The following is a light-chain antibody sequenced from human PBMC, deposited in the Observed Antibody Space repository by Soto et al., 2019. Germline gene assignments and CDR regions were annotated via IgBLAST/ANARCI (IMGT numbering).Light chain of an antibody. J-gene: IGLJ3*02. V-gene: IGLV2-14*01. CDR1: SSDVGGYNY. CDR2: EVS. Sequence: QSVLTQPASVSGSPGQSITISCTGTSSDVGGYNYVSWYQQHPGKAPKLMIYEVSNRPSGVSNRFSGSKSGNTASLTVFGLQAEDEADYYCNSYTSSSTGVFGGGTKLTVL. CDR3: NSYTSSSTGV.